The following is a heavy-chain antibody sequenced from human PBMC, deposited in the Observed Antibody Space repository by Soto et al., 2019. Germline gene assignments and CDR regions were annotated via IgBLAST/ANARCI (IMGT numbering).Heavy chain of an antibody. CDR2: ISGSGGST. CDR3: AKDIVVVPAASFDY. J-gene: IGHJ4*02. CDR1: GFTFSSYA. Sequence: LRLSCAASGFTFSSYAMSWVRQAPGKGLEWVSAISGSGGSTYYADSVKGRFTISRDNSKNTLYLQMNSLRAEDTAVYYCAKDIVVVPAASFDYWGQGTLVTVSS. D-gene: IGHD2-2*01. V-gene: IGHV3-23*01.